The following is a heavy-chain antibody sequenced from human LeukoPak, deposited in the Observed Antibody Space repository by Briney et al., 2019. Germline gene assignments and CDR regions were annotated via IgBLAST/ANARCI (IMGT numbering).Heavy chain of an antibody. CDR2: VYYSGRT. J-gene: IGHJ5*02. CDR1: GGSITSYY. Sequence: PSETLSLTCTVSGGSITSYYWSWIRQPPGKGLEWIGYVYYSGRTNYNPSLKSRVTISVDTSKNQFSLKLSSVTAADTAVYYCARDSGDFWSGFTDSWFDPWGQGTLVTVSS. CDR3: ARDSGDFWSGFTDSWFDP. D-gene: IGHD3-3*01. V-gene: IGHV4-59*01.